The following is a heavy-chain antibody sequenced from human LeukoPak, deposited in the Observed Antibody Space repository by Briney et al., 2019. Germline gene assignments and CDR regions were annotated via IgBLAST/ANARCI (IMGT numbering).Heavy chain of an antibody. CDR3: AKYESPSIVVVPAAFDY. V-gene: IGHV3-23*01. D-gene: IGHD2-2*01. Sequence: PGGSLRLSCAASGFTSSSYAMSWVRQAPGKGLKWVSAISGSGGSTYYADSVKGRFTISRDNPKNTLYLQMNSLRAEDTAVYYCAKYESPSIVVVPAAFDYWGQGTLVTVSS. CDR2: ISGSGGST. CDR1: GFTSSSYA. J-gene: IGHJ4*02.